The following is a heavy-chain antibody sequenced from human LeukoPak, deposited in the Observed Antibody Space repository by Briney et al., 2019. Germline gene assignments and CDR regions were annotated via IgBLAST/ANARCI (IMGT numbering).Heavy chain of an antibody. CDR1: GGSISSGGYY. CDR2: IYYSGST. Sequence: PSQTLSLTCTVSGGSISSGGYYWSWIRQHPGKGLEWIGYIYYSGSTYYNPSLKSRVTISVDTSKNQFSLKLSSVTAADTAVYYCAREVYYYGSGNSYNYFDYWGQGTLATVSS. CDR3: AREVYYYGSGNSYNYFDY. V-gene: IGHV4-31*03. J-gene: IGHJ4*02. D-gene: IGHD3-10*01.